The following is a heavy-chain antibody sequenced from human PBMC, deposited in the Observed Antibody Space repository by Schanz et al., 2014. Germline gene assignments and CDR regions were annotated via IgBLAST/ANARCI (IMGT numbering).Heavy chain of an antibody. CDR2: INGYNGHT. CDR3: ARGRTFDY. V-gene: IGHV1-18*01. Sequence: QVQLVQSGAEVKKPGASVKVSCKASGYTFSSYGITWVRQAPGQGLEWMGWINGYNGHTLYAQKFQGRVTITRDTSASTAYMELSSLRSEDTAVYYCARGRTFDYWGQGTLVTVSS. CDR1: GYTFSSYG. J-gene: IGHJ4*02.